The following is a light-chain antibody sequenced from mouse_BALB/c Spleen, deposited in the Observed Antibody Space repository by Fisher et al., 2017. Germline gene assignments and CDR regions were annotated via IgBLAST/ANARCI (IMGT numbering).Light chain of an antibody. J-gene: IGKJ1*01. V-gene: IGKV4-57-1*01. Sequence: DIVLTQSPAIMSASPGEKVTMTCRASSSVSSSYLHWYQQKSGASPKLWIYSTSNLASGVPARFSGSGSGNSYSLTISSMEGEDAATYYCQQFTSSPWTFGGGTKLEIK. CDR2: STS. CDR3: QQFTSSPWT. CDR1: SSVSSSY.